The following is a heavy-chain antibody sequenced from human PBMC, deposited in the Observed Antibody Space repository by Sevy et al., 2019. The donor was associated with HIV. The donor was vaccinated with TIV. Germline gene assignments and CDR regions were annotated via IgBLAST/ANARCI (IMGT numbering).Heavy chain of an antibody. CDR1: GFTFSSFG. CDR3: ARDLEFYDSGDYGPAFMPDF. D-gene: IGHD4-17*01. Sequence: GGSLRLSCAASGFTFSSFGMHWVRQAPGKGLEWVAVIWFDGSNTYYADSVKGRFTISRDIAKNTLHLQMNGLSAEDTAVYYCARDLEFYDSGDYGPAFMPDFWGHGTLVTVSS. J-gene: IGHJ4*01. V-gene: IGHV3-33*01. CDR2: IWFDGSNT.